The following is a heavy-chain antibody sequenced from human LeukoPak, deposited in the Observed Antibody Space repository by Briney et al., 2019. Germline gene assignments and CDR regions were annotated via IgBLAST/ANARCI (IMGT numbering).Heavy chain of an antibody. CDR2: INPNSGGT. J-gene: IGHJ4*02. CDR1: GYTFTGYY. V-gene: IGHV1-2*02. CDR3: AILIGYCSSTSCYDIDY. Sequence: ASVKVSCKASGYTFTGYYMHWVRQAPGQGLEWMGWINPNSGGTNYAQKFQGRVTMTRDTSISTAYMELSRLRSDDTAVYYCAILIGYCSSTSCYDIDYWGQGTLVTVSS. D-gene: IGHD2-2*03.